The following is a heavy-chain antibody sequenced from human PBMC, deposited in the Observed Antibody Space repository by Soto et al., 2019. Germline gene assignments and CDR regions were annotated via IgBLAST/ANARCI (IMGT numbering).Heavy chain of an antibody. CDR2: IYHSGST. CDR1: GGSISSSNW. Sequence: PSETLSLTCAVSGGSISSSNWWSWVRQPPGKGLEWIGEIYHSGSTNYNPSLKSRVTISLDKSKNQFSLKLSSVTAADTAVYYCAGRYITGTTYYYYGMDVWGQGTTVTVS. V-gene: IGHV4-4*02. J-gene: IGHJ6*02. D-gene: IGHD1-7*01. CDR3: AGRYITGTTYYYYGMDV.